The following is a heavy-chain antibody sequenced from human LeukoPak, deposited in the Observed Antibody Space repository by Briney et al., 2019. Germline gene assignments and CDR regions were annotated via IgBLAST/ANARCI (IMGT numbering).Heavy chain of an antibody. CDR3: ARGAQTADFWSGRTYFDY. CDR1: GGTFSSYA. D-gene: IGHD3-3*01. J-gene: IGHJ4*02. CDR2: ISPIFGTA. Sequence: SVKVSCKASGGTFSSYAISWVRQAPRQGLEGMGGISPIFGTANYAQKFQGRVTITADESTSTAYMELSSLRSEDTAVYYCARGAQTADFWSGRTYFDYWGQGTLVTVSS. V-gene: IGHV1-69*13.